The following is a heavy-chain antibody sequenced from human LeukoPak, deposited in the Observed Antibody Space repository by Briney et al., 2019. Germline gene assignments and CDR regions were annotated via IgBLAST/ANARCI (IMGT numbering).Heavy chain of an antibody. V-gene: IGHV1-69*13. CDR3: ARDIVVVPAVGLNYYYYGMDV. CDR2: SIPIFCTA. CDR1: GCTFSSYA. J-gene: IGHJ6*04. D-gene: IGHD2-2*01. Sequence: SVTVSCKATGCTFSSYAISWVRQAPGQRLEWMGGSIPIFCTANYAQKFQGRVTITADESTRTDYMELSSLRSEDTAVYYSARDIVVVPAVGLNYYYYGMDVWGKGTTVTVSS.